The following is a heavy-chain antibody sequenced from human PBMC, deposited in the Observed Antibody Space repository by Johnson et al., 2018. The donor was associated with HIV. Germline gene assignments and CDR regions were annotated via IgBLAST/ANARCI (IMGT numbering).Heavy chain of an antibody. D-gene: IGHD5-24*01. CDR3: ARGGDGYNSRFREPFGAFDI. CDR1: GFTFSSYW. V-gene: IGHV3-48*01. CDR2: ISSSGSTI. Sequence: VQLVESGGGVVQPGRSLRLSCPASGFTFSSYWMNWVRQAPGKGLEWVSYISSSGSTIYYADSVKGRFTISRDKAKNSLYLQMNSLRAEDTAVYYCARGGDGYNSRFREPFGAFDIWGQGTMVTVSS. J-gene: IGHJ3*02.